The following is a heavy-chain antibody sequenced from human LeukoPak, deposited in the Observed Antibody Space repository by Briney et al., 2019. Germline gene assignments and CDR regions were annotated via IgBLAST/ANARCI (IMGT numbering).Heavy chain of an antibody. CDR2: IKSKTDGETT. CDR3: TTETVNLVRGVNDY. D-gene: IGHD3-10*01. CDR1: GFTFSNAW. J-gene: IGHJ4*02. Sequence: GGSLRLSCAASGFTFSNAWMSWVRQPPGKGLEWVGRIKSKTDGETTDYAAPVKGRFTVSRDDSKAMLYLQMNSLKTEDTALYYCTTETVNLVRGVNDYWGQGTLVTVSS. V-gene: IGHV3-15*01.